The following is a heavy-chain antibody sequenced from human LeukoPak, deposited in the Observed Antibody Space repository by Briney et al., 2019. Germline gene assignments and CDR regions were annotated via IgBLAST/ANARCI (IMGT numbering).Heavy chain of an antibody. CDR2: LNPNSGGT. CDR3: ARVSSQVVGATRY. D-gene: IGHD1-26*01. V-gene: IGHV1-2*02. J-gene: IGHJ4*02. Sequence: ASVKVSCKASGYTFTGYYMHWVRQAPGQGLEWMGWLNPNSGGTNYARKFQGRVTMTRDTSLSTAYMELSGLRSDDTAVYYCARVSSQVVGATRYWGQGTLVTVSS. CDR1: GYTFTGYY.